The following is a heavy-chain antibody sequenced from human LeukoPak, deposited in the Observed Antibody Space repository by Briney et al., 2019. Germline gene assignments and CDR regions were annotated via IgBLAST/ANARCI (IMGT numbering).Heavy chain of an antibody. CDR2: INPSGGST. Sequence: ASVKVSCKASGYTFTSYYMHWVRQAPGQGLEWMGIINPSGGSTSYAQKFQGRVTMTRDTSTSTVYMELSSLRSEDTAVYYCARSRGFGEPWGAFDIWGLGTMVTVSS. V-gene: IGHV1-46*01. CDR1: GYTFTSYY. D-gene: IGHD3-10*01. CDR3: ARSRGFGEPWGAFDI. J-gene: IGHJ3*02.